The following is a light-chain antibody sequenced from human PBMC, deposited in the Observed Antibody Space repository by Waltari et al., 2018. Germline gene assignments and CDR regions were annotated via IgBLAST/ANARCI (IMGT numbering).Light chain of an antibody. CDR2: QIS. V-gene: IGKV2-24*01. CDR3: LQTENFPWT. Sequence: DTVMTQTPLSLSVTLGQPASVSCRSSQSLVHGDGNTYLSWLHQRPGQPPRLLIYQISNRFSGVPDRFSGSGAETDFTLKISGVEAEDVGVYYCLQTENFPWTFGQGTKVEIK. J-gene: IGKJ1*01. CDR1: QSLVHGDGNTY.